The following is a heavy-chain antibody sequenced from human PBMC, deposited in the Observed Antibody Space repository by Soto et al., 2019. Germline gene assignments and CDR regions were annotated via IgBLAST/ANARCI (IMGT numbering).Heavy chain of an antibody. CDR2: INAGNGNT. Sequence: GASVKVSCKASGYTFTSYAMHWVRQAPGQRLEWMGWINAGNGNTKYSQKFQGRVTITRDTSASTAYMELSSLRSEDTAVYYCARGNYVLRFLVWPSPTGGMDVWCQRTTVTVSS. J-gene: IGHJ6*02. D-gene: IGHD3-3*01. CDR3: ARGNYVLRFLVWPSPTGGMDV. CDR1: GYTFTSYA. V-gene: IGHV1-3*01.